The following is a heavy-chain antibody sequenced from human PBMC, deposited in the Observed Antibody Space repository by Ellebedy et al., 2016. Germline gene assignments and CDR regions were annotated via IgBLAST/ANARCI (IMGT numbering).Heavy chain of an antibody. D-gene: IGHD3-10*01. CDR3: ARDDRWAARGSFDY. Sequence: ASVKVSXXASGYTFTSYGISWVRQAPGQGLEWMGWISAYNGNTNYAQKLQGRVTMTTDTSTSTAYMELRSLRSDDTAVYYCARDDRWAARGSFDYWGQGTLVTVSS. CDR1: GYTFTSYG. J-gene: IGHJ4*02. V-gene: IGHV1-18*01. CDR2: ISAYNGNT.